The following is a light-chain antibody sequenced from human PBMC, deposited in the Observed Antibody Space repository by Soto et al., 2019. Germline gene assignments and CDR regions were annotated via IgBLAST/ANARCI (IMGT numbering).Light chain of an antibody. CDR1: QSVSNY. CDR3: LQRSSWPLLT. CDR2: DAS. J-gene: IGKJ4*01. Sequence: EIVLTLSPATLSLSPGERATLSCRASQSVSNYLAWFQQKPGQAPRLLLYDASNRATGIPARFSGSGSGTDFNRTISSREPEDFAVYYCLQRSSWPLLTFAGGTKVEI. V-gene: IGKV3-11*01.